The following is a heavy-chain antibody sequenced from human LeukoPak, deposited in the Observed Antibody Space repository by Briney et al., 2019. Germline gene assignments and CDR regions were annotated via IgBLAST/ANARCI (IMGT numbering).Heavy chain of an antibody. D-gene: IGHD3-22*01. CDR3: ARGTMMIGP. CDR1: GGSISNYY. CDR2: VYYTGST. Sequence: PSETLSLTCTVSGGSISNYYWSWLRQPPGKGLECIGYVYYTGSTNYNPSLKSRVTMSVDTSKNRFSLKLSSVTAADTAVYFCARGTMMIGPWGQGTLVTVSS. J-gene: IGHJ5*02. V-gene: IGHV4-59*01.